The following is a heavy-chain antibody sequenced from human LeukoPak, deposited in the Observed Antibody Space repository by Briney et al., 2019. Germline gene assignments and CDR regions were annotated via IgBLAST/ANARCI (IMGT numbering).Heavy chain of an antibody. D-gene: IGHD1-26*01. CDR2: IRSDSSTI. V-gene: IGHV3-48*01. J-gene: IGHJ6*02. CDR1: GFTLSSYK. Sequence: TGGSLRLSCAASGFTLSSYKMNWVRQAPGKGLEWVSYIRSDSSTIYYADSVKGRFTISRDTFENTVHLEMSDLRVEDTAVYYCARTGWGAYGMDVWGPGTTVTVSS. CDR3: ARTGWGAYGMDV.